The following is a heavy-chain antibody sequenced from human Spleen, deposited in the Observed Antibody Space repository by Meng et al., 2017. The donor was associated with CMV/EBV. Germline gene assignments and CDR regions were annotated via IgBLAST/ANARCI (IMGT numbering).Heavy chain of an antibody. CDR3: AKEAAPGRGRYYYGMDV. CDR1: GFTFSSYA. CDR2: IYSGGSST. J-gene: IGHJ6*02. V-gene: IGHV3-23*03. D-gene: IGHD3-10*01. Sequence: GGSLRLSCAASGFTFSSYAMHWVRQAPGKGLEWVSEIYSGGSSTYYADSVKGRFTISRDNSKNTLYLQMTSLRAEDTAIYYCAKEAAPGRGRYYYGMDVWGQGTTVTVSS.